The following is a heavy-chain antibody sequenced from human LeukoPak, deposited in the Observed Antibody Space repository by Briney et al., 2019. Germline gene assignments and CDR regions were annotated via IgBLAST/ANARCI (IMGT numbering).Heavy chain of an antibody. V-gene: IGHV3-11*06. CDR1: GFTFSDYY. CDR3: ARSCSSTSCPFDY. D-gene: IGHD2-2*01. Sequence: GGSLRLSCAASGFTFSDYYMSWIRQAPGKGLEWVSYISSSSSYTNYADSVKGRFTISRDNAKNSLYLQMNSLRAEDTAVCYCARSCSSTSCPFDYWGQGTLVTVSS. CDR2: ISSSSSYT. J-gene: IGHJ4*02.